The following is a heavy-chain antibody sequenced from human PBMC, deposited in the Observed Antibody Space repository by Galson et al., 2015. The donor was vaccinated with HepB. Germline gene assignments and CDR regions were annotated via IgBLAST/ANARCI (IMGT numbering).Heavy chain of an antibody. CDR2: INPSGSNT. D-gene: IGHD6-13*01. J-gene: IGHJ4*02. Sequence: SLRLSCAASGFTFSNYAMNWVRQAPGKGLEWVSHINPSGSNTYYADSVKGRFTISRDNSKSTLYLRMNSLRAEDRAVYYCADLGRAAAVTATWGPGTLVTVSS. CDR1: GFTFSNYA. CDR3: ADLGRAAAVTAT. V-gene: IGHV3-23*01.